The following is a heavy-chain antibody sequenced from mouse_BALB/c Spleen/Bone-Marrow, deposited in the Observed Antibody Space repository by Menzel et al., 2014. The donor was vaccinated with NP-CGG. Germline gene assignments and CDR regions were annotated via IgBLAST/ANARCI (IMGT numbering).Heavy chain of an antibody. Sequence: DVMLVESGGGLVQPGGSRKLSCAASGFTFSSFGMHWVRQAPEKGLEWVAYISSGSSTIYYADTVKGRFTISRDNPKNTLFLQMTSMRTDEDAVFYCGRGDRRGAGFAYWGQGTLVTVSA. CDR1: GFTFSSFG. CDR2: ISSGSSTI. J-gene: IGHJ3*01. V-gene: IGHV5-17*02. CDR3: GRGDRRGAGFAY. D-gene: IGHD3-2*01.